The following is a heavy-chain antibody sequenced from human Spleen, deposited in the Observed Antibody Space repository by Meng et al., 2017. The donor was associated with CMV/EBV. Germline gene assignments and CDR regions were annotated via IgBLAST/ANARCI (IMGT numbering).Heavy chain of an antibody. D-gene: IGHD1-7*01. J-gene: IGHJ4*02. V-gene: IGHV3-43*01. CDR2: INWDGGST. Sequence: GGSLRLSCAASGFTFDDHTMHWVRQAPGKGLEWVSLINWDGGSTDYADSVKGRFTGSRDNSKDYLFLQMNSLRTEDTALYYCVRDSDNWNYPNYFDFWGQGTLVTVSS. CDR1: GFTFDDHT. CDR3: VRDSDNWNYPNYFDF.